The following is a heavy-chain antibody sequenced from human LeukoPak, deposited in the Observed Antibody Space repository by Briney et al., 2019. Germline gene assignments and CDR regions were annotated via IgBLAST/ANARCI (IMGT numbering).Heavy chain of an antibody. D-gene: IGHD3-10*01. V-gene: IGHV3-53*01. CDR1: GFTVSSNY. CDR3: ARVTTSGSYKFDN. CDR2: IYSGGST. Sequence: GGSLRLSCAASGFTVSSNYMSWVRQAPGKGLEWVSVIYSGGSTYYAASVKGRFTISRDNSKNTLYPQMNSLRAEDTAVYYCARVTTSGSYKFDNWGQGTLVTVSS. J-gene: IGHJ4*02.